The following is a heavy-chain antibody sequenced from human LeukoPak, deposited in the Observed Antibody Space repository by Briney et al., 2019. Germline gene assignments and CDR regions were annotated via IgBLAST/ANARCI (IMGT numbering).Heavy chain of an antibody. V-gene: IGHV4-39*01. CDR1: GASISSGNYY. CDR3: ARHSSGYYYGYLDY. J-gene: IGHJ4*02. Sequence: SQTLSLTCTVSGASISSGNYYWGWIRQPPGKGLEWIGSIYYSGSTYYNPSLKSRVTISVDTSKNQFSLKLSSVTAADTAVYYCARHSSGYYYGYLDYWGQGTLVTVSS. CDR2: IYYSGST. D-gene: IGHD3-22*01.